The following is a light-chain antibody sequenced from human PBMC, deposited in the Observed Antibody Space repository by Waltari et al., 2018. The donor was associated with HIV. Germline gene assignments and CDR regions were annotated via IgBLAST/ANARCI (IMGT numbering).Light chain of an antibody. CDR1: RTDVGGYNS. Sequence: QSALTQPPSASGSPGQSVTISCTGTRTDVGGYNSVSWYQQHPGKAPKLMIYEVSERPSGVPDRFSGSKSGNTASLTVSGLQAEDEADYYCSSYSGGNNFDVVFGGGTKLTVL. V-gene: IGLV2-8*01. CDR2: EVS. CDR3: SSYSGGNNFDVV. J-gene: IGLJ2*01.